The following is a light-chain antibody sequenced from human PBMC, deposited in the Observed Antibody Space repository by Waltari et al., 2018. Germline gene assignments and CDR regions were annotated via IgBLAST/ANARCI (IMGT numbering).Light chain of an antibody. J-gene: IGLJ1*01. CDR3: CSYAGSSTSDV. CDR1: SSDVGSCNL. Sequence: QSALTQAASVSGSPGQSITISCTGTSSDVGSCNLVSWYQQHPGKAPILMIYEVTKRTAGVSNPCAGSKSGNKAPLTVSGLQAEDEADYYCCSYAGSSTSDVFGTETKVTVL. CDR2: EVT. V-gene: IGLV2-23*02.